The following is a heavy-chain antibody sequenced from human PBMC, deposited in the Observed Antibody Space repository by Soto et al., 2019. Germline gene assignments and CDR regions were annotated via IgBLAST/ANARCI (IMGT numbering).Heavy chain of an antibody. D-gene: IGHD1-26*01. Sequence: QAQLAESGGGVVQPGRSLRLSCAASGFTFSSHGMHWVRQAPGKGLEWVAVIWYDGSNKYYADYVKGRFTISRDNSKNMVYLQKHNLRAEDTALYYCARWDDGRKFDPWGQGNLVTVSS. CDR3: ARWDDGRKFDP. J-gene: IGHJ5*02. CDR1: GFTFSSHG. CDR2: IWYDGSNK. V-gene: IGHV3-33*01.